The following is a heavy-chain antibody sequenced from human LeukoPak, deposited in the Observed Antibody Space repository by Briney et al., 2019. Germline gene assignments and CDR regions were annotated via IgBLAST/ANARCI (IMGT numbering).Heavy chain of an antibody. CDR2: INRDGSQK. CDR1: GFSLSGYW. Sequence: GGSLRLSCAASGFSLSGYWMTWVRQAPGKGLEWVANINRDGSQKNHVDSVQGRFTISRDDAQNSLYLQMNSLRADDTAVYYCAKDILAAGLFFDYWGQGILVTVSS. CDR3: AKDILAAGLFFDY. V-gene: IGHV3-7*03. J-gene: IGHJ4*02. D-gene: IGHD6-13*01.